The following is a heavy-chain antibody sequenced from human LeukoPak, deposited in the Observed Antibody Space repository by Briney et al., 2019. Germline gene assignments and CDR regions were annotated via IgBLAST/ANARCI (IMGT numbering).Heavy chain of an antibody. V-gene: IGHV3-11*01. J-gene: IGHJ3*02. D-gene: IGHD2-2*01. CDR3: TVVPAAHDAFDI. Sequence: GGSLRLSCAASGFTFSDYYMSWIRQAPGKGLEWVSYISSSGSTIYYADSVKGRFTISRDNAKNSPYLQMNSLRAEDTAVYYCTVVPAAHDAFDIWGQGTMVTVSS. CDR2: ISSSGSTI. CDR1: GFTFSDYY.